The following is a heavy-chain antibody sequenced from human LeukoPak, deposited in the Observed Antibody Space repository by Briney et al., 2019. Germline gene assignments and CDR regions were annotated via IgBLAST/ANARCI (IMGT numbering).Heavy chain of an antibody. CDR1: GYTFTSYD. CDR3: AILAAAPNDAFDI. V-gene: IGHV1-8*03. Sequence: GASVKVSCKASGYTFTSYDINWVRQATGQGLEWMGWVNPNSGNTGYAQKFQGRVTITRNTSISTAYMELSSLRSEDTAVYYCAILAAAPNDAFDIWGQGTMVTVSS. CDR2: VNPNSGNT. D-gene: IGHD6-13*01. J-gene: IGHJ3*02.